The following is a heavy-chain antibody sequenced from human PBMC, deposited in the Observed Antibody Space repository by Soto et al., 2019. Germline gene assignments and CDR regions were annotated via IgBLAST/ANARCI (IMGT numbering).Heavy chain of an antibody. J-gene: IGHJ6*02. CDR3: AKDPYYYGSGSYYYYGMDV. Sequence: GGSLRLSCAASGFTFSSYAMSWVRQAPGKGLEWVSAISGSGGSTYYADSVKGRFTISRDNSKNTLYLQMNSLRAEDTAVYYCAKDPYYYGSGSYYYYGMDVWGQGTTVTVSS. D-gene: IGHD3-10*01. CDR2: ISGSGGST. CDR1: GFTFSSYA. V-gene: IGHV3-23*01.